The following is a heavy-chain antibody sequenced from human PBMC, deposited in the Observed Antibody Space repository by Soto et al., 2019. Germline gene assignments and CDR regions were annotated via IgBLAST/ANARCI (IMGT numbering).Heavy chain of an antibody. J-gene: IGHJ2*01. CDR3: ARVGVVVAATPSWYFDL. D-gene: IGHD2-15*01. CDR2: IYSGGST. Sequence: EVQLVESGGGLVQPGGSLRLSCAASGFTVSSNYMSWVRQAPGKGLEWVSVIYSGGSTYYADSVKGRFTISRHNSKNTLYLQMNSLRAEDTAVYYCARVGVVVAATPSWYFDLWGRGTLVTVSS. V-gene: IGHV3-53*04. CDR1: GFTVSSNY.